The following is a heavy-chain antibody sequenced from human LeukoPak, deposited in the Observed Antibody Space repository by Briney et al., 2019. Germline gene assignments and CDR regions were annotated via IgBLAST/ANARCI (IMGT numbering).Heavy chain of an antibody. CDR2: ISNSGGTT. D-gene: IGHD5-24*01. CDR3: VKQNQLFD. Sequence: GGSLRLSCAASGFIFRNHGMAWVRQVPGKGLEWVSGISNSGGTTYDADSVKGRFTISRDNSKNTLYLQMNSLRAEDTAVYYCVKQNQLFDWGQGTLVTVSS. CDR1: GFIFRNHG. J-gene: IGHJ4*02. V-gene: IGHV3-23*01.